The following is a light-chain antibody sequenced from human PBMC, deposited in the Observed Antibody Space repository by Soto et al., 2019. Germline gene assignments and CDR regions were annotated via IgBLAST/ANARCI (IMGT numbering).Light chain of an antibody. CDR1: SSDVGGYNF. Sequence: QSVLTQPASVSGSPGQSITTSCTGTSSDVGGYNFVSWHQHHPGKAPKLIIYDVNNRPSGVSNRFSGSKSGNTASLTISGLQAEDEADYYCTSYTTSSTYVFGTGTKSPS. V-gene: IGLV2-14*03. CDR3: TSYTTSSTYV. CDR2: DVN. J-gene: IGLJ1*01.